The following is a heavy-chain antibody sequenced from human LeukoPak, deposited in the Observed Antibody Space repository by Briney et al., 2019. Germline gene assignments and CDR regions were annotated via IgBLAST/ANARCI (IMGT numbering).Heavy chain of an antibody. CDR2: INPNSGGT. CDR3: ARDRDYGDYVLGY. J-gene: IGHJ4*02. CDR1: GYTFTSYY. Sequence: GASVKVSCKASGYTFTSYYTHWVRQAPGQGLEWMGWINPNSGGTNYAQKFQGRVTMTRGTSISTAYMELSRLRSDDTAVYYCARDRDYGDYVLGYWGQGTLVTVSS. V-gene: IGHV1-2*02. D-gene: IGHD4-17*01.